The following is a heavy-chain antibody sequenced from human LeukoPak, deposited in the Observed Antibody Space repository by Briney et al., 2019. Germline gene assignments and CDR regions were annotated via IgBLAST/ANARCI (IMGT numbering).Heavy chain of an antibody. CDR1: GFTFNHYT. CDR2: ISSSGTYI. V-gene: IGHV3-21*04. D-gene: IGHD3-10*01. Sequence: GGSLRLSCGASGFTFNHYTMNWVRQAPGKGLEWVASISSSGTYIYYADSVKGRFTISRDNAENSLYLQMNSLRAEDTALYYCARDMYYGSGTPMQYGMDVWGQGTTVTVSS. J-gene: IGHJ6*02. CDR3: ARDMYYGSGTPMQYGMDV.